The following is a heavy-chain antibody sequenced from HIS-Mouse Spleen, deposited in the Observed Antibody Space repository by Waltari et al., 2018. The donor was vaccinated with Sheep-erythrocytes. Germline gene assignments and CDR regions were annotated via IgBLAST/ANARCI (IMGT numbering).Heavy chain of an antibody. J-gene: IGHJ6*02. CDR1: GFSLSNARMG. CDR3: ARITVDQLVDYYYYYGMDV. CDR2: IFSNDEK. D-gene: IGHD6-13*01. Sequence: VTLKESGPVLVKPTETLTLTCTVSGFSLSNARMGVSWLRQPPGKALEWLAHIFSNDEKSYSTSLKSRLTNSKDTSKSQVVLTMTNMDPVDTATYYCARITVDQLVDYYYYYGMDVWGQGTTVTVSS. V-gene: IGHV2-26*01.